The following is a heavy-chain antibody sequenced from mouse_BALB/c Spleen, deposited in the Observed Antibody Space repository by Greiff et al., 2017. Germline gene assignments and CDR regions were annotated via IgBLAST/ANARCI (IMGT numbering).Heavy chain of an antibody. CDR2: ISSGSSTI. V-gene: IGHV5-17*02. CDR3: ARDAMDY. Sequence: EVKLVESGGGLVQPGGSRKLSCAASGFTFSSFGMHLVRQAPEKGLEWVAYISSGSSTIYYADTVKGRFTISRDNPKNTLFLQMTSLRSEDTAMYYCARDAMDYWGQGTSVTVSS. J-gene: IGHJ4*01. CDR1: GFTFSSFG.